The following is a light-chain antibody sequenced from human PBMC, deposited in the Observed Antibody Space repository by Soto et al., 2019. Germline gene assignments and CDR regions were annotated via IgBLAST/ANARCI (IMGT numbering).Light chain of an antibody. J-gene: IGKJ1*01. CDR3: QQSFSTPRT. CDR2: KAS. V-gene: IGKV1-5*03. CDR1: QSISSW. Sequence: DIQMTQSPSTLSASVGDRVTITCRASQSISSWLAWYQQKPGKAPKLLIYKASTLKSGVPSRFSGSGSGTDFTLTISSLQPEDFGTYYCQQSFSTPRTFGQGTKVDIK.